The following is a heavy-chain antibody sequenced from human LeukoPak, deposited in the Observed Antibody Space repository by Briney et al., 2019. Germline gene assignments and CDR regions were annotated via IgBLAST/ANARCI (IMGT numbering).Heavy chain of an antibody. CDR3: AAAQYSSGWYDY. J-gene: IGHJ4*02. CDR2: ISGSNSYI. V-gene: IGHV3-21*01. D-gene: IGHD6-19*01. CDR1: GFTFSNYS. Sequence: GGSLRLSCVASGFTFSNYSMNWVRQAPGKGLEWVSSISGSNSYIYYADSVRGRFTISRDNAKNSLYLQMNSLRAEDTAVYYCAAAQYSSGWYDYWSQGTLVTVSS.